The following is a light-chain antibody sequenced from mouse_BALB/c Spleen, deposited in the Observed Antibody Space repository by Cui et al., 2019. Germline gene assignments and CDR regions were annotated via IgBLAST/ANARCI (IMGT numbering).Light chain of an antibody. CDR2: DTS. Sequence: QIVLTQSPAILSASPGEKVTMTCSASSSVSYMYWYQQKPGSSPKLLIYDTSNLASGVPVRFSGSGSGTCYSLTISRMEAEDAATYYCQQWSSYPRTFGGGTKLGIK. CDR3: QQWSSYPRT. V-gene: IGKV4-55*01. CDR1: SSVSY. J-gene: IGKJ1*01.